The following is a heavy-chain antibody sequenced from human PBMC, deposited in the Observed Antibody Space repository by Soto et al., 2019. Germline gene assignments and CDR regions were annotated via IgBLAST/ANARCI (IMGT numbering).Heavy chain of an antibody. CDR2: IYGDNTYT. CDR3: ARDSAILPGTYVDY. D-gene: IGHD6-13*01. CDR1: GYIFSDYV. J-gene: IGHJ4*02. V-gene: IGHV1-3*01. Sequence: QVQLVQSGAEMKQPGASVKVSCKTSGYIFSDYVIHWVRQAPGQRPEWMGYIYGDNTYTKYSEKFQGRVTITSDTSATTAYMELSSLTSEDTAVYYCARDSAILPGTYVDYWGLGTLVTVFS.